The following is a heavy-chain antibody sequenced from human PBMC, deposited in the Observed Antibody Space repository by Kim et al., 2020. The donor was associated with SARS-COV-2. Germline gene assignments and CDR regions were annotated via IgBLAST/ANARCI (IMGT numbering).Heavy chain of an antibody. Sequence: SLKSRVTISVAASKNRFSLKLSSVTAADTAVYYCARFQQSVVPAAMYFDYWGQGTLVTVSS. CDR3: ARFQQSVVPAAMYFDY. D-gene: IGHD2-2*01. J-gene: IGHJ4*02. V-gene: IGHV4-30-2*05.